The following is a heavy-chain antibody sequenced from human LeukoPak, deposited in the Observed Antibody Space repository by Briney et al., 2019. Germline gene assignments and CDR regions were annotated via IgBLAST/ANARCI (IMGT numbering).Heavy chain of an antibody. CDR3: AKARITIYGVADY. CDR1: GFTFSSYG. Sequence: GGSLRLSCTPSGFTFSSYGMHWVRQSPGKGLEWVAVMSHDGSNEYYADSVKGRFTISRDISKSTLYLQMNSLRPEDTAVYYCAKARITIYGVADYWGQGTLVTVSS. V-gene: IGHV3-30*18. J-gene: IGHJ4*02. CDR2: MSHDGSNE. D-gene: IGHD3-3*01.